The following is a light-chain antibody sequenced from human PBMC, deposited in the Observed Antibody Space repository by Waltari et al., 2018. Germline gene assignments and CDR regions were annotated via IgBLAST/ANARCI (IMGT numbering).Light chain of an antibody. V-gene: IGLV2-14*03. J-gene: IGLJ2*01. CDR1: SSDVGGFNF. CDR3: SSYTASPPHVV. Sequence: QSALTQPASVSGSPGQSISISCTGISSDVGGFNFVSLYPQHPGKAPKLMIYDVFNRPSGVSTRFSGSKSDNAASLAISGVQAEDEAVYYCSSYTASPPHVVFGGGTKVTVL. CDR2: DVF.